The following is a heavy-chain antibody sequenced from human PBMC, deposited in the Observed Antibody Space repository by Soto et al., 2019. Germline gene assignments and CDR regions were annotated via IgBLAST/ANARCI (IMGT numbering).Heavy chain of an antibody. CDR1: GYTFPSYY. CDR2: INPSGGST. Sequence: ASVKVSCKASGYTFPSYYMHWVRPAPGQGLEWMGIINPSGGSTSYAQKFQGRVTMTRDTSTSTVYMELSSLRSEDTAVYYCGTVYYGYYGMDVWGQGTTVTVSS. J-gene: IGHJ6*02. V-gene: IGHV1-46*01. CDR3: GTVYYGYYGMDV.